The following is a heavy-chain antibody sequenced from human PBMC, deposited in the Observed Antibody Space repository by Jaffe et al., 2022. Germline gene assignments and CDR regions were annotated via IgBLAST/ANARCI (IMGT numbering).Heavy chain of an antibody. J-gene: IGHJ4*02. D-gene: IGHD2-21*02. CDR2: ISWNSGSI. CDR1: GFTFDDYA. Sequence: EVQLVESGGGLVQPGRSLRLSCAASGFTFDDYAMHWVRQAPGKGLEWVSGISWNSGSIGYADSVKGRFTISRDNAKNSLYLQMNSLRAEDTALYYCAKDIRDSNYYFDYWGQGTLVTVSS. V-gene: IGHV3-9*01. CDR3: AKDIRDSNYYFDY.